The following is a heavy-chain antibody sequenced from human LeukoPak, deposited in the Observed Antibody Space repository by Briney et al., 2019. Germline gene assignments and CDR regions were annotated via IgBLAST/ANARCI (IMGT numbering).Heavy chain of an antibody. D-gene: IGHD3-22*01. Sequence: SETLSLTCTASGGSISSYYWSWIRQPPGKGLEWIGYIYYSGSTNYNPSLKSRVTISVDTSKNQFSLKLSSVTAADTAVYYCARVNYYDSSGYLDYWGQGTLVTVSS. V-gene: IGHV4-59*01. CDR2: IYYSGST. J-gene: IGHJ4*02. CDR1: GGSISSYY. CDR3: ARVNYYDSSGYLDY.